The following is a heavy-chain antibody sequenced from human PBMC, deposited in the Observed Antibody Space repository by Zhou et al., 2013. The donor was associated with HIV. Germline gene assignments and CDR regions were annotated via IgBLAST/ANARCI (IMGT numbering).Heavy chain of an antibody. CDR2: INAGNGNT. CDR1: GGTFDTFA. D-gene: IGHD6-19*01. J-gene: IGHJ3*02. Sequence: QVQLVQSGAEVKKPGSSVRVSCKASGGTFDTFAVTWVRRAPGQGLEWMGWINAGNGNTKYSQKFQGRVTITRDTSASTAYMELSSLRSEDTAVYYCARDMAYSSGWYGDDAFDIWGQGTMVTVSS. CDR3: ARDMAYSSGWYGDDAFDI. V-gene: IGHV1-3*01.